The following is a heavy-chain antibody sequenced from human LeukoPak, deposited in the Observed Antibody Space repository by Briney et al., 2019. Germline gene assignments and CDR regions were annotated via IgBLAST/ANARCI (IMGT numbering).Heavy chain of an antibody. CDR1: GFTFSNYW. D-gene: IGHD5-12*01. Sequence: GGSLRLSCAVSGFTFSNYWMSWVRQAPGKGLEWVANIKQDGSEKYYVDSVEGRFTISRDNAKNSQYLQMNSLRAEDTAVYYCARDPWTNSDYDGFDYWGQGTLVTVSS. V-gene: IGHV3-7*01. CDR3: ARDPWTNSDYDGFDY. J-gene: IGHJ4*02. CDR2: IKQDGSEK.